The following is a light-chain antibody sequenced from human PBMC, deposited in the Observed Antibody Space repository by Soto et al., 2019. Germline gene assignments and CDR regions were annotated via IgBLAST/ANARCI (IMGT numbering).Light chain of an antibody. J-gene: IGKJ2*01. CDR2: GAS. V-gene: IGKV3-20*01. CDR3: QHYGTSPPYT. Sequence: EIVLTQSPGSLSLSPGDRATLSCRASQSVTSNYLAWYQQKPGQAPRLLMYGASSRASGIPDRFSGSGSGTDFTLTITRLEPEDFAVYYCQHYGTSPPYTFGQGTRLEIK. CDR1: QSVTSNY.